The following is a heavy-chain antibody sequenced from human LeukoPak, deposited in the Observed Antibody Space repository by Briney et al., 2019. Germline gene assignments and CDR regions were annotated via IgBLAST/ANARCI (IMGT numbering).Heavy chain of an antibody. V-gene: IGHV4-38-2*02. CDR2: IYHSGST. CDR1: GYSISSGYY. J-gene: IGHJ3*02. CDR3: ARERYFDWSDAFDI. D-gene: IGHD3-9*01. Sequence: SSETLSLTCTVSGYSISSGYYWGWIRQPPGKGLEWIGSIYHSGSTYYNPSLKSRVTISVDTSKNQFSLKLSSVTAADTAVYYCARERYFDWSDAFDIWGQGTMVTVSS.